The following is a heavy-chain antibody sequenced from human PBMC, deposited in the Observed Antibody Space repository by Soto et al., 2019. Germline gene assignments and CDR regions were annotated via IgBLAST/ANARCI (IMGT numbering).Heavy chain of an antibody. V-gene: IGHV1-69*13. D-gene: IGHD3-9*01. Sequence: SVKVSCKASGGTFSSYAISWVRQAPGQGLEWMGGIIPIFGTANYAQKFQGRVTITADESTSTAYMELSSLRSEDTAVYYCATLGPYYDILTGYQRDWFDPWGQGTLVTVSS. CDR3: ATLGPYYDILTGYQRDWFDP. J-gene: IGHJ5*02. CDR1: GGTFSSYA. CDR2: IIPIFGTA.